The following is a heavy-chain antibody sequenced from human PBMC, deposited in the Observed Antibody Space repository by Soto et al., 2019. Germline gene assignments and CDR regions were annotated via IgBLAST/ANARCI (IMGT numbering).Heavy chain of an antibody. CDR3: AREPTYSSRRPDHFDY. D-gene: IGHD6-19*01. V-gene: IGHV3-33*01. J-gene: IGHJ4*02. CDR1: GFTFSSYG. Sequence: GSLRLSCAASGFTFSSYGMHWVRQAPGKGLEWVAVIWYDGSNKYYADSVKGRFTISRDNSKNTLYLQMNSLRAEDTAVYYCAREPTYSSRRPDHFDYWGQGTLVTVSS. CDR2: IWYDGSNK.